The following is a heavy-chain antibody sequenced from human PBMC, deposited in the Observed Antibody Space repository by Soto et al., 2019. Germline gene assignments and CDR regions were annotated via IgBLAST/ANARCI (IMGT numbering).Heavy chain of an antibody. V-gene: IGHV3-48*03. J-gene: IGHJ5*01. CDR2: INGGGDVK. CDR3: ARLSGDGFWKSYSPYNLFES. D-gene: IGHD3-3*01. CDR1: GFALANYE. Sequence: GGSLRLSCAASGFALANYEMHWVRQAQGKGLDWVAYINGGGDVKYYADSVEGRFTISRDNAKNALFLQMDNLRAEDTAIYYCARLSGDGFWKSYSPYNLFESWGQGALVTVSS.